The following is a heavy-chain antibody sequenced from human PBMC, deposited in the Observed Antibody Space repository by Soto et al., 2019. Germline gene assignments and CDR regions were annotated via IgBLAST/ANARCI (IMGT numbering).Heavy chain of an antibody. V-gene: IGHV4-61*01. J-gene: IGHJ4*02. D-gene: IGHD3-3*01. CDR1: GGSVSSGNYY. CDR3: ARDSMFGVVGNFDY. CDR2: IYYSGST. Sequence: MASETLSLTCTVSGGSVSSGNYYWSWIRQPTGKGLEWIGYIYYSGSTIYNPSLKSRVTISVDTSRNQLSLKLNSVTAADTAVYYCARDSMFGVVGNFDYWGQGTLVTVSS.